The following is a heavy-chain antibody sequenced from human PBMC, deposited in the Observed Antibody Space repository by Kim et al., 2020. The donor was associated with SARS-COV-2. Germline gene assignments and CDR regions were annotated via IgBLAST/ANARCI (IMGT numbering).Heavy chain of an antibody. CDR2: IYYSGST. CDR1: GGSISSSSYY. V-gene: IGHV4-39*02. CDR3: ARELADFWTLHYYYYYGMDV. Sequence: SETLSLTCTVSGGSISSSSYYWGWIRQPPGKGLEWIGSIYYSGSTYYNPSLKSPVTISVDTSKNQFSLKLSSVTAADTAVYYCARELADFWTLHYYYYYGMDVWGQGTTVTVSS. D-gene: IGHD3-3*01. J-gene: IGHJ6*02.